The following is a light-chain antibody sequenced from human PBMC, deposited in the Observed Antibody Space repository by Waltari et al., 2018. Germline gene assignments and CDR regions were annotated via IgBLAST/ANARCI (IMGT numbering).Light chain of an antibody. V-gene: IGLV2-14*04. CDR1: Y. CDR2: DVT. J-gene: IGLJ3*02. CDR3: SSYTASSTWV. Sequence: YVSWYQQHVGKAPKLMIYDVTKRPSGVSYRFSGSKSGNTASLTISGLQAEDEADYYCSSYTASSTWVFGGGTKLTVL.